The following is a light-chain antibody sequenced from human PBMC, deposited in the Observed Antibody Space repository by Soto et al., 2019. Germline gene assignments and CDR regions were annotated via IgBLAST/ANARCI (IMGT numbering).Light chain of an antibody. Sequence: IQQSQAPSSRSASVGDRDTITCRASQSISNYLNWYQQKPGKAPNLLISAASSLHRGVPSRFSGSGSGTDFTLTIAILQPEDFATYYCRQSYSAPWMCGQGTKVDIK. CDR1: QSISNY. CDR3: RQSYSAPWM. J-gene: IGKJ1*01. CDR2: AAS. V-gene: IGKV1-39*01.